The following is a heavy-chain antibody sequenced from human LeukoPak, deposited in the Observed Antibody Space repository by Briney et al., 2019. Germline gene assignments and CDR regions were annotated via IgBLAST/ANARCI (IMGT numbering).Heavy chain of an antibody. CDR3: ASWSYSSSTPTNY. Sequence: PGRSLRLSCATSGFTFSSYGMHWVRQAPGKGLEWVAVISYDGSNKYYADSVKGRFTISRDNSKNTLYLQMNSLRAEDTAVYYCASWSYSSSTPTNYWGQGTLVTVSS. CDR2: ISYDGSNK. D-gene: IGHD6-6*01. CDR1: GFTFSSYG. V-gene: IGHV3-30*03. J-gene: IGHJ4*02.